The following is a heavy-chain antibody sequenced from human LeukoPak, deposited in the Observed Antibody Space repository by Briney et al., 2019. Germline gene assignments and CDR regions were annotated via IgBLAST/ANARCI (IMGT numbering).Heavy chain of an antibody. V-gene: IGHV5-51*01. D-gene: IGHD3-16*01. CDR3: ATQHRDYDYGSCDY. J-gene: IGHJ4*02. Sequence: GESLKISCKGSGYTFTNYWIAWVRQTPGKGLEWMGIIRPGDSDTRYSPSFQDEVTISADKSITTAYLQWSSLKASETAMYYCATQHRDYDYGSCDYWGQGTLVTVSS. CDR2: IRPGDSDT. CDR1: GYTFTNYW.